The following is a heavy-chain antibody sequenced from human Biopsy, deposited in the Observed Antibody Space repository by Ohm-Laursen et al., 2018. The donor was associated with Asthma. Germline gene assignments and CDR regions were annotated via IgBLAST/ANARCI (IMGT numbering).Heavy chain of an antibody. CDR1: RGTFRNYA. D-gene: IGHD1-7*01. CDR2: INPNSGGT. V-gene: IGHV1-2*06. Sequence: ASVKVSCKASRGTFRNYAVNWVRQAPGQGLEWMGRINPNSGGTNYAQKFQGRVTMTRDTSISTAYMELSRLRSDDTAVYYCAREGITGTTAWFDPWGQGTLVTVSS. CDR3: AREGITGTTAWFDP. J-gene: IGHJ5*02.